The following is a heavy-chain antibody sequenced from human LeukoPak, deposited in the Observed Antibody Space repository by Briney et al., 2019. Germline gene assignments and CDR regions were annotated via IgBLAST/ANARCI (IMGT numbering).Heavy chain of an antibody. D-gene: IGHD6-13*01. V-gene: IGHV2-5*02. CDR1: GFSLSTSGVG. CDR3: AHRQGAPHSWYSSTWYFEY. CDR2: IYWDGDN. J-gene: IGHJ4*02. Sequence: SGPALVNPTQTLTLTCTFSGFSLSTSGVGVGWIRQPPGKALEWLALIYWDGDNRYSPSLRSRLTITKDTSKNQVVLTMTNMDPVDTATYYCAHRQGAPHSWYSSTWYFEYWGQGTLVTVSS.